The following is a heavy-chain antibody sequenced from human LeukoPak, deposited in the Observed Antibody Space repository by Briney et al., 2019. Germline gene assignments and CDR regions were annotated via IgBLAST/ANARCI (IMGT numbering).Heavy chain of an antibody. CDR2: ISYSGST. J-gene: IGHJ4*02. Sequence: SETLSLTCTVPGGSISSYYWSWIRQPPGKGLEWIGYISYSGSTNYNPSLKSRVTISIDTPKNQFSLKLSSVTAADTAVYYCARGHKSHSSIHEDWGQGTLVTVSS. CDR1: GGSISSYY. D-gene: IGHD6-13*01. CDR3: ARGHKSHSSIHED. V-gene: IGHV4-59*01.